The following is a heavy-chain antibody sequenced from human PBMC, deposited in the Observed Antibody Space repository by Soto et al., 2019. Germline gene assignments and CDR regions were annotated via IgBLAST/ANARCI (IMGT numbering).Heavy chain of an antibody. CDR3: ATLGRRDGYNGAASYYFDY. D-gene: IGHD5-12*01. Sequence: GASVKVSCKVSGYTLTELSMHWVRQAPGKGLEWMGGFDPEDGETIYAQKFQGRVTMTEDTSTDTAYMELSSLRSEDTAVYYCATLGRRDGYNGAASYYFDYWGQGTLVLGSA. J-gene: IGHJ4*02. V-gene: IGHV1-24*01. CDR2: FDPEDGET. CDR1: GYTLTELS.